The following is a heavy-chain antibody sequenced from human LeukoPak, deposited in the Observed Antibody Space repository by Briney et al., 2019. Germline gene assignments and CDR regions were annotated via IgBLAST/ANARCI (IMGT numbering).Heavy chain of an antibody. CDR2: IIPIFGTA. Sequence: SVKVSCKASGGTFSSYAISWVRQAPGQGLEWMGGIIPIFGTANYAQKFQGRVTITADESTSTAYMELSSLRSEDTAVYYCARGGSYYYGSGSYKYYFDYWGQGTLVTVSS. D-gene: IGHD3-10*01. CDR1: GGTFSSYA. J-gene: IGHJ4*02. V-gene: IGHV1-69*13. CDR3: ARGGSYYYGSGSYKYYFDY.